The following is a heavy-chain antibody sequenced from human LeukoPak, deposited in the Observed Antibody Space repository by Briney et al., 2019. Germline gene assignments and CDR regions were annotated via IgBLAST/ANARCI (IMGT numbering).Heavy chain of an antibody. CDR3: AGDQAVAGLNWFDP. J-gene: IGHJ5*02. D-gene: IGHD6-19*01. CDR2: ISAYNGNT. Sequence: ASVKVSCKASGYTLTDYYIHWVRQAPGQGLEWMGWISAYNGNTNYAQKLQGRVTMTTDTSTSTAYMELSSLRSEDTALYYCAGDQAVAGLNWFDPWGQGTLVTVSS. V-gene: IGHV1-18*04. CDR1: GYTLTDYY.